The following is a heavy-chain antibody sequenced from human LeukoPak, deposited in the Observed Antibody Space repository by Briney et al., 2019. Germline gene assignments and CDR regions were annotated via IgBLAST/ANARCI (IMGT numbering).Heavy chain of an antibody. D-gene: IGHD6-19*01. V-gene: IGHV3-48*03. Sequence: GGSLRLSCAASGFTFSSYEMNWVRQAPGKGLEWVSYISSSGSTIYYADSLTGRFTISRDNAKNSLYLQMNSLRAEDTAVYYCARGFSSSGWYGNYYYVDVWGKGTTVTVSS. CDR3: ARGFSSSGWYGNYYYVDV. CDR2: ISSSGSTI. J-gene: IGHJ6*03. CDR1: GFTFSSYE.